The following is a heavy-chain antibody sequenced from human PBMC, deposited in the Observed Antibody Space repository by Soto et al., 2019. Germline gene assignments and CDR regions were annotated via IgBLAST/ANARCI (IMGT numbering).Heavy chain of an antibody. CDR1: GFTFSSYA. V-gene: IGHV3-30-3*01. D-gene: IGHD2-2*02. Sequence: QVQLVESGGGVVQPGRSLRLSCAASGFTFSSYAMHWVRQAPGKGLEWVAVISYDGSNKYYADSVKGRFTISRDNSKNTLYLQMNSLRAEDTAVYYCAKDGYCSSTSCYTGPTYYYYGMDVWGQGTTVTVSS. CDR3: AKDGYCSSTSCYTGPTYYYYGMDV. J-gene: IGHJ6*02. CDR2: ISYDGSNK.